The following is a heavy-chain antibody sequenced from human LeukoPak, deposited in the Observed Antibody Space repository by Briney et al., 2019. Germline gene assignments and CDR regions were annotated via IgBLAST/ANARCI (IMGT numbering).Heavy chain of an antibody. Sequence: GGSLRLSCAASGFSFSNYCMHWVRQAPGKGLEYVSAISSNGGSTYYANSVKGRFTISRDNSKNTVFLQMGSLRAEDMAVYYCAREDWGSFDYWGQGTLVTVSS. CDR2: ISSNGGST. D-gene: IGHD7-27*01. V-gene: IGHV3-64*01. CDR3: AREDWGSFDY. CDR1: GFSFSNYC. J-gene: IGHJ4*02.